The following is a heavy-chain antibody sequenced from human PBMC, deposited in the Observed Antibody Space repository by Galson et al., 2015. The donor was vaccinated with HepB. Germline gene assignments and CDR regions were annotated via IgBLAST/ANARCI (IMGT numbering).Heavy chain of an antibody. CDR3: ASDYRPNCASGNYYPSWFDP. J-gene: IGHJ5*02. CDR2: ISSRGSYK. Sequence: SLRLSCAASGFSFMTYSVNWVRQAPGKGLEWVSSISSRGSYKFYADSVKGRFTVSRDSAKNSLYLPMNSLRAEDTAVYYCASDYRPNCASGNYYPSWFDPWGQGTLVTVSS. D-gene: IGHD3-10*01. V-gene: IGHV3-21*06. CDR1: GFSFMTYS.